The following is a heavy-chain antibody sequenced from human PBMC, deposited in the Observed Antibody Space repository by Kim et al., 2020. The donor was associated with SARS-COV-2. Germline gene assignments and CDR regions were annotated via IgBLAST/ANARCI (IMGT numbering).Heavy chain of an antibody. CDR1: GGSISYYY. Sequence: SETLSLTCTVSGGSISYYYWSWIRQPPGKGLEWIGYIYYSGSTYYNPSLKRRVTISVDTSKNQFSLKLSSVTAADTAVYYCARGTTSPGKAFDIWGQGTMVTVSS. CDR2: IYYSGST. CDR3: ARGTTSPGKAFDI. D-gene: IGHD4-17*01. V-gene: IGHV4-59*13. J-gene: IGHJ3*02.